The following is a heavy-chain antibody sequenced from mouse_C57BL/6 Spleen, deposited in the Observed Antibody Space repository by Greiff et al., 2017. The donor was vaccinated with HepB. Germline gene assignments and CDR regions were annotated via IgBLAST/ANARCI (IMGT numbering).Heavy chain of an antibody. CDR2: IDPSDSYT. CDR3: ATITTVVAQDV. Sequence: QVQLQQPGAELVMPGASVKLSCKASGYTFTSYWMHWVKQRPGQGLEWIGEIDPSDSYTNYNQKFKGKSTLTVDKSSSTAYMQLSILTSEDSAVYYCATITTVVAQDVWGTGTTVTVSS. CDR1: GYTFTSYW. J-gene: IGHJ1*03. D-gene: IGHD1-1*01. V-gene: IGHV1-69*01.